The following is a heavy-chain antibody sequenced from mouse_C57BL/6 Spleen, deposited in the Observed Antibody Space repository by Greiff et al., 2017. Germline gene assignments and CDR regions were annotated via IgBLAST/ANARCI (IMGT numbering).Heavy chain of an antibody. J-gene: IGHJ4*01. CDR3: VRFYTNYHVGNAMDY. D-gene: IGHD2-5*01. CDR2: ILPGSGST. V-gene: IGHV1-9*01. Sequence: QVQLKQSGAELMKPGASVKLSCKASGYTFTGYWIEWVKQRPGHGLEWIGEILPGSGSTNYNEKFKGKATFTADTSSNTAYLQLSSLTTEDSAIYYCVRFYTNYHVGNAMDYGGKGTSVTVSS. CDR1: GYTFTGYW.